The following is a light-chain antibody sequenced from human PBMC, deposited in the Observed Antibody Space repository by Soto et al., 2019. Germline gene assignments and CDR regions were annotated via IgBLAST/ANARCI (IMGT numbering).Light chain of an antibody. CDR1: SSDVGGYNY. CDR2: EVS. J-gene: IGLJ1*01. Sequence: QSALPQPPSASGSPGQSVTISCTGTSSDVGGYNYVSWYQQHPGKAPKLMIYEVSKRPSGVPDRFSGSKSGNTASLTVSGLQAEDEAEYYCTSYAGSNNFFDVFGTGTKVTVL. CDR3: TSYAGSNNFFDV. V-gene: IGLV2-8*01.